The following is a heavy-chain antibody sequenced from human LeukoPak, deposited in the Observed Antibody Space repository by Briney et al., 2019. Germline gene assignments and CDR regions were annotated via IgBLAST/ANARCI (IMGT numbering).Heavy chain of an antibody. CDR1: GFTFSSYW. J-gene: IGHJ6*02. D-gene: IGHD2-15*01. V-gene: IGHV3-7*01. Sequence: GGSLRLSCAASGFTFSSYWMSWVRRAPGKGLEWVANIKQDGSEKYYVDSVKGRFTISRDNAKNSLYLQMNSLRAEDTAVYYCARDVLGGYCSGGSCYYYYYGMDVWGQGTTVTVSS. CDR3: ARDVLGGYCSGGSCYYYYYGMDV. CDR2: IKQDGSEK.